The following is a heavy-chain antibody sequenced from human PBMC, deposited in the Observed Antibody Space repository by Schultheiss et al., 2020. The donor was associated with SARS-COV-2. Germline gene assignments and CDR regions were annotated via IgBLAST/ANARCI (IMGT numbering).Heavy chain of an antibody. CDR1: GFTFSSYA. V-gene: IGHV3-23*03. J-gene: IGHJ4*02. CDR3: AKSTTVTTLFDY. CDR2: IYSGGST. Sequence: GGSLILSCAASGFTFSSYAMSWVRQAPGKGLEWVSVIYSGGSTYYADSVKGRFTISRDNSKNTLYLQMNSLRAEDTAVYYCAKSTTVTTLFDYWGQGTLVTVSS. D-gene: IGHD4-17*01.